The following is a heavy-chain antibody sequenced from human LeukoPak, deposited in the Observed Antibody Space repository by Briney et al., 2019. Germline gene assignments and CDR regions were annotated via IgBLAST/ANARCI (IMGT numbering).Heavy chain of an antibody. Sequence: SETLSLTCTVSGGSISSYYWSWIRQPPGKGLEWIGYIYYGGSTNYNPSLTSRVTISVDTSKNQFSLKLSSVTAADTAVYHCGRGPTRYYFDYWGQGTLVTVSS. CDR1: GGSISSYY. CDR2: IYYGGST. V-gene: IGHV4-59*01. J-gene: IGHJ4*02. CDR3: GRGPTRYYFDY.